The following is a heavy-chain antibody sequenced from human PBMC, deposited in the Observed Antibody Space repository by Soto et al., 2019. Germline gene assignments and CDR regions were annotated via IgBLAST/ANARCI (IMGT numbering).Heavy chain of an antibody. J-gene: IGHJ3*02. V-gene: IGHV3-30-3*01. CDR3: ASYEYSSSWYDAFDI. D-gene: IGHD6-13*01. CDR1: GFTFSSCA. Sequence: AGGSLRLSCAASGFTFSSCAMHWVRQAPGKGLEWVAVISYDGSNKYYADSVKGRFTISRDNSKNTLYLQMNSLRAEDTAVYYCASYEYSSSWYDAFDIWGQGTMVTVSS. CDR2: ISYDGSNK.